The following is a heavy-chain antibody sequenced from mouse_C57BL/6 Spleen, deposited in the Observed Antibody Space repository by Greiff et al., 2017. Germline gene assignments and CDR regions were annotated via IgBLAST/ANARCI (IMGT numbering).Heavy chain of an antibody. J-gene: IGHJ2*01. CDR2: INPSSGYT. V-gene: IGHV1-7*01. CDR1: GYTFTSYW. CDR3: ARDNWTDYFDY. Sequence: VQLQQSGAELAKPGASVKLSCKASGYTFTSYWMHWVKQRPGQGLEWIGYINPSSGYTKYNQKFKDKATLTADKYSSTAYMQLSSLTYEYSAVYYCARDNWTDYFDYWGQGTTLTVSS. D-gene: IGHD4-1*02.